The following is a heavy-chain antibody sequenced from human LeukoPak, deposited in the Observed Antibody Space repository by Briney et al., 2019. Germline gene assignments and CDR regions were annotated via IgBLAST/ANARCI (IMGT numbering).Heavy chain of an antibody. V-gene: IGHV4-59*01. CDR3: ARDTHNWNDRAFDI. J-gene: IGHJ3*02. CDR2: IYYSGST. D-gene: IGHD1-1*01. Sequence: PSETPSLTCTVSGGSISSYYWSWIRQPPGKGLEWIGYIYYSGSTNYNPSLKSRVTISVDTSKNQFSLKLSSVTAADTAVYYCARDTHNWNDRAFDIWGQGTMVTVSS. CDR1: GGSISSYY.